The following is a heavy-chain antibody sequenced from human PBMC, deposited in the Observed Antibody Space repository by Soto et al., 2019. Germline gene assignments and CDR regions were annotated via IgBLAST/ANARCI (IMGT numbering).Heavy chain of an antibody. CDR1: GGSISSGGYY. J-gene: IGHJ5*02. Sequence: QVQLQESGPGLVKPSQTLSLTCTVSGGSISSGGYYWNWIRQHPGKGLEWIGYLYSSRNTYYNPSLMRRVSISVDTSTNQFSLKLHSVTAADTAVYYCARSVFPWGQGTLVTVSS. V-gene: IGHV4-31*03. CDR2: LYSSRNT. CDR3: ARSVFP.